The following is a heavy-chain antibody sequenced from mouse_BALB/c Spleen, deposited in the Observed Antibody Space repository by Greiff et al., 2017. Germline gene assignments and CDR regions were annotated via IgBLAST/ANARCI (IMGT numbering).Heavy chain of an antibody. J-gene: IGHJ3*01. CDR1: GFNIKDTY. D-gene: IGHD1-1*01. CDR3: ARGSLYGSRGFAY. Sequence: VQLKESGAELVKPGASVKLSCTASGFNIKDTYMHWVKQRPEQGLEWIGRIDPANGNTKYDPKFQGKATITADTSSNTAYLQLSSLTSEDTAVYYCARGSLYGSRGFAYWGQGTLVTVSA. V-gene: IGHV14-3*02. CDR2: IDPANGNT.